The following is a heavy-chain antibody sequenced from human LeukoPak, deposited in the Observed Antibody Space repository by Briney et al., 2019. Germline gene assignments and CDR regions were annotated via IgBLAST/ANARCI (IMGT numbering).Heavy chain of an antibody. V-gene: IGHV3-9*01. CDR3: ARGGMVPD. Sequence: GGSLRLSCAASGFTFDDYAMHWARQAPGKGLEWVSGISWNSGSIGYADSVKGRFTISRDNAKNSLYLQMNSLRAEDTAVYYCARGGMVPDWGQGTLVTVSS. J-gene: IGHJ4*02. D-gene: IGHD4/OR15-4a*01. CDR1: GFTFDDYA. CDR2: ISWNSGSI.